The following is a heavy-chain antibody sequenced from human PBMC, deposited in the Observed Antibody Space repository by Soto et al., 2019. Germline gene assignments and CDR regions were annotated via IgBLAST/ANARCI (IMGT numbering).Heavy chain of an antibody. CDR1: GFSLSTSGMC. Sequence: SGPTLVNPTQTLTLTCTFSGFSLSTSGMCVSWIRQPPGKALEWLALIDWDDDKYYSTSLKTRLTISKDTSKNQVVLTMTNMDPVDTATYYCARSYYYDSSGYPHPLDWYFDLWGRGTLVTVSS. J-gene: IGHJ2*01. CDR3: ARSYYYDSSGYPHPLDWYFDL. D-gene: IGHD3-22*01. CDR2: IDWDDDK. V-gene: IGHV2-70*01.